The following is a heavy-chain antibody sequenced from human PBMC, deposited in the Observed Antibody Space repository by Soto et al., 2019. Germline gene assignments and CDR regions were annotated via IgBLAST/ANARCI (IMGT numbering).Heavy chain of an antibody. Sequence: SETLSLTCTVSGGSISSSSYYWGWIRQPPGKGLEWIGSIYYSGSTYYNPSLKSRVTISVDTSKNQFSLKLSSVTAADTAVYYCARRTGYCSGGSCYRWVDPWGQGTLVTVSS. CDR3: ARRTGYCSGGSCYRWVDP. J-gene: IGHJ5*02. CDR1: GGSISSSSYY. V-gene: IGHV4-39*01. CDR2: IYYSGST. D-gene: IGHD2-15*01.